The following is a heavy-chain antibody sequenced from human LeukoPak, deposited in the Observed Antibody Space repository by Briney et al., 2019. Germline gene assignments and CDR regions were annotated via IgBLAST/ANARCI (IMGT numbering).Heavy chain of an antibody. V-gene: IGHV3-33*01. Sequence: PGGSLRLSCAASGFTFSSYGMNWVRQAPGKGLEWVAVIWYDGSNTYYADSVKGRFTISRDNSKNMLYLQMNSLRAEDTAVYYCARDGHSSWYYDYWGQGTLVTVSS. CDR2: IWYDGSNT. D-gene: IGHD6-13*01. CDR3: ARDGHSSWYYDY. J-gene: IGHJ4*02. CDR1: GFTFSSYG.